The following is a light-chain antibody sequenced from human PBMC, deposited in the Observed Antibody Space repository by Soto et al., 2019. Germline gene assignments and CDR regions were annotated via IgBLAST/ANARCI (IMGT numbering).Light chain of an antibody. CDR1: KLGDKY. Sequence: SYELTQPPSVSVSPGQTASITCSGDKLGDKYACWYQQKPGQSPVLVIYQDSKRPSGIPERFSGSNSGNTATLTISGTQEMDEADYYCQAWDSSIYVVFGGGTKVTVL. J-gene: IGLJ2*01. V-gene: IGLV3-1*01. CDR3: QAWDSSIYVV. CDR2: QDS.